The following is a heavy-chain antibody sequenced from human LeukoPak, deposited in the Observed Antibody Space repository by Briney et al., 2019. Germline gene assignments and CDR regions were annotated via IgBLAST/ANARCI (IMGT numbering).Heavy chain of an antibody. D-gene: IGHD2/OR15-2a*01. J-gene: IGHJ3*02. V-gene: IGHV4-59*02. CDR1: GFTVSSNS. CDR3: ARGPYYADTPGAFDI. Sequence: GSLRLSCTVSGFTVSSNSMSWVRQPPGKGLEWIGSIYYSGSTYYNPSLKSRVTISVDTSKNQFSLKLSSVTAADTAVYYCARGPYYADTPGAFDIWGQGTMVTVSS. CDR2: IYYSGST.